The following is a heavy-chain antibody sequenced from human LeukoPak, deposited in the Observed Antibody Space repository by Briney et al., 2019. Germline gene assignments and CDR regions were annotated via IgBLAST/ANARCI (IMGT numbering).Heavy chain of an antibody. CDR2: IYYSGTT. D-gene: IGHD4-17*01. V-gene: IGHV4-39*01. J-gene: IGHJ4*02. Sequence: KPSETLSLTCTVSGGSISSTSYYWGWIRRPPGKGLEWIGSIYYSGTTYFKPSLKSRLTISVDTSKNQFSLKPSSVTAADTAVYYCATPAGPFGDYDYWGQGTLVTVSS. CDR3: ATPAGPFGDYDY. CDR1: GGSISSTSYY.